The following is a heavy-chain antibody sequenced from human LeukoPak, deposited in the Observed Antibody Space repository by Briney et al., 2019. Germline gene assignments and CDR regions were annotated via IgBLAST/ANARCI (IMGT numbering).Heavy chain of an antibody. CDR1: GYTFTGYY. CDR3: ARDFIPYCGGDCFGGDFDY. Sequence: ASVTVSCEASGYTFTGYYMHWVRQAPGQGLEWMGWINPNSGGTNYAQKFQGRVTMTRDTSISTAYMELSRLRSDDTAVYYCARDFIPYCGGDCFGGDFDYWGQGTLVTVSS. CDR2: INPNSGGT. D-gene: IGHD2-21*02. V-gene: IGHV1-2*02. J-gene: IGHJ4*02.